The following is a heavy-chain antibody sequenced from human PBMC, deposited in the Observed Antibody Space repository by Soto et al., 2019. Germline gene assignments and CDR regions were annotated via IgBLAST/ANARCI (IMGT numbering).Heavy chain of an antibody. V-gene: IGHV1-18*01. CDR1: GYTFSSYS. J-gene: IGHJ4*02. D-gene: IGHD2-8*01. CDR2: ISTTSGNT. CDR3: ARDNGYYDF. Sequence: QIQMVQSGAEVKQPGASVKISCKTSGYTFSSYSINWVRQAPGQGLEWMAWISTTSGNTHYAERVPGRVTVTLDKSARTAFMEMWGMTSDDTAVYFCARDNGYYDFGGQGTLVTVSS.